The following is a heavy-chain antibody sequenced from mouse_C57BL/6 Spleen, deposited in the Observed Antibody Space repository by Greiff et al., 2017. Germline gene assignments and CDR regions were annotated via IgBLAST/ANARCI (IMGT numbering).Heavy chain of an antibody. J-gene: IGHJ3*01. Sequence: QVQLQQSGAELVMPGASVKLSCKASGYTFTSYWMYWVKQRPGQGLEWIGEIDPPDSYTNYNQKFKGKSTLTVDKSSSTAYMQLSSLTSEDSSVYYCAREEGAGTRGFAYWGQGTLVTVSA. CDR3: AREEGAGTRGFAY. CDR1: GYTFTSYW. CDR2: IDPPDSYT. V-gene: IGHV1-69*01. D-gene: IGHD3-3*01.